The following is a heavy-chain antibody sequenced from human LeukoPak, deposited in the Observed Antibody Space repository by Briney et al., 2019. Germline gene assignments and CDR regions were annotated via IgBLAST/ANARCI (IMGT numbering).Heavy chain of an antibody. CDR3: ARDQSTTVVVDC. CDR1: GFTFSSYT. CDR2: ISDAHSGSQT. D-gene: IGHD4-23*01. Sequence: GGSLRLSCAASGFTFSSYTMNWVRQALGQGLEWVSTISDAHSGSQTHYADSVKGRFTISRDNSKNTVYLKMNSLRNEDTAVYYFARDQSTTVVVDCWGQGTLVTVSS. J-gene: IGHJ4*02. V-gene: IGHV3-23*01.